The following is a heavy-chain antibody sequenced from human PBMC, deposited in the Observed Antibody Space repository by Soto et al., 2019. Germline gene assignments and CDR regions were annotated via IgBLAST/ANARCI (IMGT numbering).Heavy chain of an antibody. CDR1: DGCRCGYY. V-gene: IGHV4-59*01. CDR2: IYYSGST. D-gene: IGHD1-26*01. CDR3: ARDPFLGQIGNFDY. J-gene: IGHJ4*02. Sequence: VGDGCRCGYYWSCIRKNPGKGLEWIGYIYYSGSTNYNPSLKSRVTISVDTSKNQFSLKLSSVTAADTAVYYCARDPFLGQIGNFDYLRQGTLVTVSS.